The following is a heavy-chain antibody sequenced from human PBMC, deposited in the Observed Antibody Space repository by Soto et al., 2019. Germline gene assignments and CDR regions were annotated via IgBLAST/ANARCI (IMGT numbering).Heavy chain of an antibody. CDR2: IVPIYRTA. J-gene: IGHJ4*02. CDR3: VRDSGAKLSSS. D-gene: IGHD6-13*01. CDR1: GGTFSSYR. Sequence: SVKVSCKASGGTFSSYRINWVRQAPGQGLEWVGGIVPIYRTADYAQKFQGRVTITADESARTSYMELRSLKSQDTAVYYCVRDSGAKLSSSWGRGTLVTVSS. V-gene: IGHV1-69*13.